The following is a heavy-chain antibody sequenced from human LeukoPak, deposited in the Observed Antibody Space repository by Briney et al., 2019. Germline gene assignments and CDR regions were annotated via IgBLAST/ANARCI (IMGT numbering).Heavy chain of an antibody. J-gene: IGHJ5*02. CDR2: ISAYNGNT. CDR1: GYTFTSYG. V-gene: IGHV1-18*01. CDR3: ARWGDCSSTSCYGSSRWFDP. D-gene: IGHD2-2*01. Sequence: ASVKVSCKASGYTFTSYGISWVRQAPGQGLEWMGWISAYNGNTNYAQKLQDRVTMTTDTSTSTAYMELRSLRSDDTAVNYCARWGDCSSTSCYGSSRWFDPWGQGTLVTVSS.